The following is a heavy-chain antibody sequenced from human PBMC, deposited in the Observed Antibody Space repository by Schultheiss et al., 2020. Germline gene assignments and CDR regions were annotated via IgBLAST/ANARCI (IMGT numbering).Heavy chain of an antibody. D-gene: IGHD2-21*02. CDR1: GGSVSSGSYY. J-gene: IGHJ1*01. CDR2: INHSGST. V-gene: IGHV4-61*01. Sequence: SETLSLTCTVSGGSVSSGSYYWAWIRQSPAKGLEWIGEINHSGSTNYNPSLKSRVTVSVDTSMKQFSLNLTSVTASDTAVYYCARGSRQTRGPGTVTVKFFEHWGQGTLFTVSS. CDR3: ARGSRQTRGPGTVTVKFFEH.